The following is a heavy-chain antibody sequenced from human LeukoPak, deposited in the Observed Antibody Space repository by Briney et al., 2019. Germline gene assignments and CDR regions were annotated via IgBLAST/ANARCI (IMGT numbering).Heavy chain of an antibody. CDR3: ARAPYCSGGSCYFTYYYYYGMDV. D-gene: IGHD2-15*01. CDR1: GGSFSGYY. V-gene: IGHV4-34*01. Sequence: PSETLSLTCAVYGGSFSGYYWSWIRQPPGKGLEWIGEINHSGSTNYNPSLKSRVTISVDTSENQFSLKLSSVTAADTAVYYCARAPYCSGGSCYFTYYYYYGMDVWGQGTTVTVSS. J-gene: IGHJ6*02. CDR2: INHSGST.